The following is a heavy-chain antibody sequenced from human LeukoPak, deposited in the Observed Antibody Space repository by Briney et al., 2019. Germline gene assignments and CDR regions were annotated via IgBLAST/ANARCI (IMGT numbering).Heavy chain of an antibody. CDR2: IYHSGST. D-gene: IGHD2-15*01. J-gene: IGHJ4*02. Sequence: SQTLSLTCAVSGGSISSGGYSWSWIRQPPGKGLEWIVYIYHSGSTYYNPSLKSRVTISVYRSKNQFSLKLSSVTAADTAVYYCARASHYCSGGSCLPSDFDYWGQGTLVTVSS. CDR3: ARASHYCSGGSCLPSDFDY. V-gene: IGHV4-30-2*01. CDR1: GGSISSGGYS.